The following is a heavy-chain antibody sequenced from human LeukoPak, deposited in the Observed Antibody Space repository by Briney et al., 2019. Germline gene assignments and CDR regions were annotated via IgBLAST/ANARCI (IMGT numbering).Heavy chain of an antibody. CDR1: GFTFDDYA. V-gene: IGHV3-9*01. D-gene: IGHD3-3*01. J-gene: IGHJ3*02. CDR3: ARDPRTRLYDFWSGYSQDAFDI. CDR2: ISWNSGSI. Sequence: GGSLRLSCAASGFTFDDYAMHWVRQAPGKGLEWVSGISWNSGSIGYADSVKGRFTISRDNAKNSLYLQMNSLRAEDTAVYYCARDPRTRLYDFWSGYSQDAFDIWGQGTMVTVSS.